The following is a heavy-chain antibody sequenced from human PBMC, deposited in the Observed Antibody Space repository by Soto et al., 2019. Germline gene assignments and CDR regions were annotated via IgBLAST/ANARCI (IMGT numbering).Heavy chain of an antibody. V-gene: IGHV3-23*01. D-gene: IGHD6-6*01. CDR2: ISDSGDST. Sequence: GSLRLSCAASGFIFSDYVMSWVRQAPGKGLEWVSSISDSGDSTYSADSVKGRFTISRDNSKNTLYLQMNSLRAEDTAVYYCARDLAARSDYWGQGTLVTVSS. CDR3: ARDLAARSDY. J-gene: IGHJ4*02. CDR1: GFIFSDYV.